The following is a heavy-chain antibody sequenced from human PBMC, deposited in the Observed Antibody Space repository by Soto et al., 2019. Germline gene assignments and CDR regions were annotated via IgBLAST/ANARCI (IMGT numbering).Heavy chain of an antibody. Sequence: QVQLVQSGAEVKKPGASVKVSCKASGYTFTSYGISWVRQAPGQGLEWMGWISAYNGNTNYAQKLQGRVTMTTDTSTSTAYMELRSLRSDDTAVYYCARDGGYFDWLLPYYYCYYGMDVWGQGTTVTVSS. D-gene: IGHD3-9*01. CDR2: ISAYNGNT. V-gene: IGHV1-18*01. J-gene: IGHJ6*02. CDR3: ARDGGYFDWLLPYYYCYYGMDV. CDR1: GYTFTSYG.